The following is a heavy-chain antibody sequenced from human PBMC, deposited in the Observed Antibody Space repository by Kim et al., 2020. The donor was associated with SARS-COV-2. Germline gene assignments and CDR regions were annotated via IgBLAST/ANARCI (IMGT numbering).Heavy chain of an antibody. D-gene: IGHD6-13*01. Sequence: NPSLKRRVTISVDTSKNQFSLKLSSVTAADTAVYYCARGESSSWYNWFDPWGQGTLVTVSS. V-gene: IGHV4-59*09. J-gene: IGHJ5*02. CDR3: ARGESSSWYNWFDP.